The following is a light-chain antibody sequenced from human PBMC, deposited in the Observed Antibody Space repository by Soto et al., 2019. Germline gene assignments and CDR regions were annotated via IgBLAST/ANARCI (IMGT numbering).Light chain of an antibody. J-gene: IGKJ2*02. V-gene: IGKV1-39*01. CDR2: AAS. CDR3: QHSYTPPCT. CDR1: QSISNS. Sequence: DIQMTQSPPSLSASVGDRVTITCRASQSISNSLNWYQQKPGKAPKVLISAASSLQSGVPSRFSGSGSGTDFTLTISSVQPEDFATYFCQHSYTPPCTFGQGSKLEIK.